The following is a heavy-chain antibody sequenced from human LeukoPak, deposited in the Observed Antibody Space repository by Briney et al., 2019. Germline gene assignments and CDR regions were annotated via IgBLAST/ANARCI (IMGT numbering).Heavy chain of an antibody. CDR2: ISSSSSYI. Sequence: GGSLRLSCAASGFTFSSYSMNWVRQAPGKGLEWVSSISSSSSYIYYADSVKGRFTISRDNAKNSLHLQMNSLRAEDTAVYYCARVTGNRGAFDIWGQGTMVTVSS. D-gene: IGHD1-14*01. J-gene: IGHJ3*02. CDR1: GFTFSSYS. V-gene: IGHV3-21*01. CDR3: ARVTGNRGAFDI.